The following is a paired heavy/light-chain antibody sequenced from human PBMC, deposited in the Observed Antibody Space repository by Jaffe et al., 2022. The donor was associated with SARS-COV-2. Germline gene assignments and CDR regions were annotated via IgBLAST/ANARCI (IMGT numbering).Heavy chain of an antibody. CDR3: AKDGVFNYYDSSTNWYFDL. CDR2: ISFDEINK. D-gene: IGHD3-22*01. J-gene: IGHJ2*01. V-gene: IGHV3-30*18. Sequence: QVQLVESGGGVVQPGRSLRLSCAASGFTFSAYGMHWVRQAPGKGLEWVAVISFDEINKYYGDSVKGRFTISRDNSKNTLYLQMNSLRAEDTAVYYCAKDGVFNYYDSSTNWYFDLWGRGTLVTVSS. CDR1: GFTFSAYG.
Light chain of an antibody. CDR3: QAWDSSTASVV. CDR1: NLGDKY. J-gene: IGLJ2*01. Sequence: SYELTQPPSVSVSPGQTASITCPGDNLGDKYACWYQQKPGQSPVLVIYQNSKRPSGIPERFSGSSSGNTATLTISGTQAVDEADYYCQAWDSSTASVVFGGGTKLTVL. V-gene: IGLV3-1*01. CDR2: QNS.